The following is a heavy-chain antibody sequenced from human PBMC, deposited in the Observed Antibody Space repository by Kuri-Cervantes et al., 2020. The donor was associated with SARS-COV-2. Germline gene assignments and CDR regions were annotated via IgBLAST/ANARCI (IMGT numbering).Heavy chain of an antibody. J-gene: IGHJ6*03. V-gene: IGHV4-59*08. D-gene: IGHD1-26*01. Sequence: SETLSLTCTVSGGSISSYYWSWIRQPPGKGLGWIGYIYYSGSTNYNPSLKSRVTISVDTSKNQFSLKLSSVTAADTAVYYCASLVGATGYYYYMDVWGKGSTVTVSS. CDR3: ASLVGATGYYYYMDV. CDR2: IYYSGST. CDR1: GGSISSYY.